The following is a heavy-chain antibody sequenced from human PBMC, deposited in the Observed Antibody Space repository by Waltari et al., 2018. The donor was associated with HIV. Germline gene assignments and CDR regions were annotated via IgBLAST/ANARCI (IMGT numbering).Heavy chain of an antibody. J-gene: IGHJ2*01. CDR3: ARVQTGLDTAMVNGYFDL. D-gene: IGHD5-18*01. CDR2: ICYSGRD. Sequence: QLQLQESGPGLVKPSETLSLTCTVSGGSISSSSYYWGWIRQPQGKGLEWVGSICYSGRDYYKPSLNRRVTISLGASKNRFYLTLSSVTAGNSAAYDCARVQTGLDTAMVNGYFDLGGRGSLVTVSS. CDR1: GGSISSSSYY. V-gene: IGHV4-39*01.